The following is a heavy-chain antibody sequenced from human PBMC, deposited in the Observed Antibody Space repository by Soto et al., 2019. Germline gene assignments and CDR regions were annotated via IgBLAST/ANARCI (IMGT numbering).Heavy chain of an antibody. V-gene: IGHV3-23*01. CDR1: GFTFSSYA. CDR2: FSGSGGST. Sequence: GGSLRLSCAASGFTFSSYAMSWVRQAPGKGLEWVSAFSGSGGSTYYADSVKGRFTISRDNSKNTLYLQMYSLRAEDTAVYYCAKEGYCSSTSCYGGSYYYYYMDVWGKGTTVTVSS. CDR3: AKEGYCSSTSCYGGSYYYYYMDV. J-gene: IGHJ6*03. D-gene: IGHD2-2*01.